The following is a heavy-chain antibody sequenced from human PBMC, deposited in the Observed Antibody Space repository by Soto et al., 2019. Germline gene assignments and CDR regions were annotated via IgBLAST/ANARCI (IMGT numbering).Heavy chain of an antibody. Sequence: QVQLVESGGGVDQPGRSLRLSCAASGFTFSSYAMHWVRQAPGKGLEWLAVISYDGSNNYYADSVKGRFTICRDNSKYTLYLQMNSLRAEDTAVYYCARDPLSGTSKVLWYFDLSRRGTLVPVSS. CDR1: GFTFSSYA. CDR2: ISYDGSNN. CDR3: ARDPLSGTSKVLWYFDL. D-gene: IGHD6-13*01. V-gene: IGHV3-30-3*01. J-gene: IGHJ2*01.